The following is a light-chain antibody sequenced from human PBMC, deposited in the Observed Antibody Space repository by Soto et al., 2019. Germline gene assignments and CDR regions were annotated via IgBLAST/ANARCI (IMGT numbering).Light chain of an antibody. J-gene: IGLJ1*01. Sequence: QSVLTQPASVSGSPGQSVTISCTGTSSDVGGYNYVSWYQQHPGKAPKLMIYDVSNRPSGVSNRFSGSKSGNTASLTISGLQAEDEADYYCQSYTSSRSLYVFGTGTKVTVL. CDR2: DVS. CDR3: QSYTSSRSLYV. CDR1: SSDVGGYNY. V-gene: IGLV2-14*01.